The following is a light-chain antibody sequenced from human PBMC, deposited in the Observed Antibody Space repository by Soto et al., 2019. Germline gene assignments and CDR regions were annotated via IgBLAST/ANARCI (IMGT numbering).Light chain of an antibody. Sequence: QSVLTQPPSVSGAPGQRVTISCTGSSSNIGAGHDVHWYQQLPGTAPKLLIYGDSNRPSGVPDRFSGSKSGASASLAITGLQAEDEAEYHCLSYDSHMSRPRYVFGPGTKHTVL. CDR3: LSYDSHMSRPRYV. CDR1: SSNIGAGHD. V-gene: IGLV1-40*01. CDR2: GDS. J-gene: IGLJ1*01.